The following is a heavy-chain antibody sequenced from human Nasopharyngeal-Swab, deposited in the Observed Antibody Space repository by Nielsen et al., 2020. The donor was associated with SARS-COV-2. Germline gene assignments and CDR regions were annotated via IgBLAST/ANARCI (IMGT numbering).Heavy chain of an antibody. CDR2: ISYDGSNK. J-gene: IGHJ2*01. Sequence: GESLKISCAASGFSFSSYAMHWVRQARGKGLEWVAVISYDGSNKYYADSVKGRFTISRDNSKTTLYLQMNSLRAEDTAVYYCASAYGGSYWYFDLWGRGTLVTVSS. CDR3: ASAYGGSYWYFDL. CDR1: GFSFSSYA. V-gene: IGHV3-30-3*01. D-gene: IGHD4-23*01.